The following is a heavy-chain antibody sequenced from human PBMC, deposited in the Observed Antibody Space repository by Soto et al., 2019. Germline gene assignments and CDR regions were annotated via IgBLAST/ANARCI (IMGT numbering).Heavy chain of an antibody. CDR3: AKVMYYDFWSGSNYGMDV. CDR2: ISGSGGST. D-gene: IGHD3-3*01. CDR1: GFTFSSYA. V-gene: IGHV3-23*01. Sequence: GGSLRLSCAASGFTFSSYAMSWVRQAPGKGLEWVSAISGSGGSTYHADSVKGRFTISRDNSKNTLYLQMNSLRAEDTAVYYCAKVMYYDFWSGSNYGMDVWGQGTTVTVSS. J-gene: IGHJ6*02.